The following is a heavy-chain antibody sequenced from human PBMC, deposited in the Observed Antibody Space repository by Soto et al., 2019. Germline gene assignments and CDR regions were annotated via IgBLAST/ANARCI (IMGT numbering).Heavy chain of an antibody. V-gene: IGHV3-7*01. Sequence: GGSLRLSCAASGFTFSSYWMSWVRQAPGKGLEWVANMKQDGSEKYYVDSVKGRFTISRDNAKNSLYLQMNSLRAEDTAVYYCARDLYGDYASYYFNYWGQGTLVTVSS. D-gene: IGHD4-17*01. J-gene: IGHJ4*02. CDR3: ARDLYGDYASYYFNY. CDR2: MKQDGSEK. CDR1: GFTFSSYW.